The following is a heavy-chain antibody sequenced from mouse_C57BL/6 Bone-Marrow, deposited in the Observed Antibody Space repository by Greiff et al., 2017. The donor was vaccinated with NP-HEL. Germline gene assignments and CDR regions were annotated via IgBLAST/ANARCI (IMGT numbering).Heavy chain of an antibody. Sequence: VQLQQSGPELVKPGASVKISCKASGYSFTGYYMNWVKQSPEKSLEWIGEINPSTGGTTYNQKFKAKATLTVDKSSSTAYMQLKSLTSEDSAVYYCARRSVYGNYESFDYWGQGTTLTVSS. CDR2: INPSTGGT. J-gene: IGHJ2*01. V-gene: IGHV1-42*01. CDR1: GYSFTGYY. D-gene: IGHD2-1*01. CDR3: ARRSVYGNYESFDY.